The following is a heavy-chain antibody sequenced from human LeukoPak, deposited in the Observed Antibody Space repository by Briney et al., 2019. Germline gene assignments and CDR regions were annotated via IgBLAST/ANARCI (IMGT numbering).Heavy chain of an antibody. CDR2: IYYGGST. D-gene: IGHD5-24*01. V-gene: IGHV4-59*01. CDR3: ARLPWRYMDV. Sequence: SETLSLTCTVSGGSISSYYWSWIRQPPGKGLEWIGYIYYGGSTNYNPSLKSRVTISVDTSKNQFSLKLSSVTAADTAVYYCARLPWRYMDVWGKGTTVTVSS. CDR1: GGSISSYY. J-gene: IGHJ6*03.